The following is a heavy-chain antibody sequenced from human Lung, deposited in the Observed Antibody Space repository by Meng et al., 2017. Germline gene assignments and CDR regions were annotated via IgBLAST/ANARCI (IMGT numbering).Heavy chain of an antibody. J-gene: IGHJ4*02. Sequence: GSLRLSCAVYGGSFSGYYWSWIRQPPGKGLEWIGEINHSGSTNYNPSLKSRVTISVDTSKNQLSLKLSSVTAADTAVYYCASYPPREYYFDYWGQGTLVTVSS. CDR1: GGSFSGYY. CDR2: INHSGST. V-gene: IGHV4-34*01. CDR3: ASYPPREYYFDY.